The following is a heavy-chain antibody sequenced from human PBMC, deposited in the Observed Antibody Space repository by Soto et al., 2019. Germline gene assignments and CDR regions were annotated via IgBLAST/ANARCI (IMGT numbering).Heavy chain of an antibody. CDR1: GYTFTSYD. CDR2: MNPNSGNT. J-gene: IGHJ6*02. Sequence: ASVKVSCKASGYTFTSYDINGVRQATGQGLEWMGWMNPNSGNTGYAQKFQGRVTMTRNTSISTAYMELSSLRSEDTAVYYCAKTYYDILTGPSGDYGMDVWGQGTTVTVSS. V-gene: IGHV1-8*01. CDR3: AKTYYDILTGPSGDYGMDV. D-gene: IGHD3-9*01.